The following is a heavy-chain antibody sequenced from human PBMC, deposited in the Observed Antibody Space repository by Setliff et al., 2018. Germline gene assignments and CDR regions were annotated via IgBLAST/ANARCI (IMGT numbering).Heavy chain of an antibody. CDR3: AKPQVELRWGFES. CDR1: GFTFSSYA. D-gene: IGHD1-7*01. V-gene: IGHV3-23*03. CDR2: IYSGDRNT. J-gene: IGHJ4*02. Sequence: GGSLRLSCAASGFTFSSYAMSWVRQAPGKGLEWVSTIYSGDRNTFYTDSVKGRFTIFRDGSKNTLFLQMTSLRAEDTAVYYCAKPQVELRWGFESWGQGTPVTVSS.